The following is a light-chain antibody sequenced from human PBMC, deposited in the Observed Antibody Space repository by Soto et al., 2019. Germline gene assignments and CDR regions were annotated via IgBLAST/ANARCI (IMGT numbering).Light chain of an antibody. J-gene: IGKJ2*01. CDR1: QSVSSSY. V-gene: IGKV3-20*01. CDR3: QQYGSSPTYT. CDR2: GAS. Sequence: EIVLTQSPGTLSLSPGERATLSCRASQSVSSSYLAWYQQKPGQAPRLLIYGASSRATGIPDRFSGSGSGTDFTLTISRLKPEDLAVYYCQQYGSSPTYTCGQGTKLEIK.